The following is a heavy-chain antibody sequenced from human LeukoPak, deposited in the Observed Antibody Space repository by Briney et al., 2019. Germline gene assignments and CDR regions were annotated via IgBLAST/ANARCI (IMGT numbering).Heavy chain of an antibody. CDR2: IWSDGTTQ. V-gene: IGHV3-33*01. Sequence: GGSLRLSCATSGFIFSHYGMHWVRQAPDKGLEWVAVIWSDGTTQFYADSVKGRFTISRDSSNTVNLQMNSLRVEDTAVYFCARDAQRGFDYSNSLQYWGQGALVTVSS. J-gene: IGHJ4*02. CDR3: ARDAQRGFDYSNSLQY. CDR1: GFIFSHYG. D-gene: IGHD4-11*01.